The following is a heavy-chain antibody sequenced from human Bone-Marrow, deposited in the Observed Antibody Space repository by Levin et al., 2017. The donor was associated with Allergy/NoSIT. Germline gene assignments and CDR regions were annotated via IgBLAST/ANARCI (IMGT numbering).Heavy chain of an antibody. V-gene: IGHV3-30*03. D-gene: IGHD3-22*01. CDR3: VAEYYDTSGFDF. CDR2: ISYDGSDQ. J-gene: IGHJ4*02. CDR1: GFTFSSYG. Sequence: GGSLKISCVASGFTFSSYGMHWVRQAPGKGLEWVAAISYDGSDQSYADAVRGRFSISRDNSKNTQFLQMNSLTVEDTAVYYCVAEYYDTSGFDFWGQGTLVSVSS.